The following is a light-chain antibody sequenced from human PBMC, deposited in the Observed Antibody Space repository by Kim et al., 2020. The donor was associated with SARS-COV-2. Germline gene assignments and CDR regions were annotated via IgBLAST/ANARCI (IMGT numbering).Light chain of an antibody. Sequence: ALGQTVRITCQGDTLRSHYATWYQQKPGQPPVVVIYGRNDRLSGIPDRFSGSSTGDTASLTINGAQAEDEADYYCNSRDRSTNQLVFGGGTQLTVL. V-gene: IGLV3-19*01. CDR2: GRN. CDR1: TLRSHY. J-gene: IGLJ2*01. CDR3: NSRDRSTNQLV.